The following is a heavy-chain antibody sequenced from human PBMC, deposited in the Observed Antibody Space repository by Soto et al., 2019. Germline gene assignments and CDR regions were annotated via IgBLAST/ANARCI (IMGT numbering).Heavy chain of an antibody. V-gene: IGHV3-23*01. CDR1: GFTFNSYA. CDR3: AKDKVARGYGRIFDY. Sequence: EVQLLESGGALVQPGGSLRLSCAASGFTFNSYAMSWVRQAPGKGLEWVSGISNSAGSTYYADSVKGRFTISRDNSKNTLYLQMNSLRAEDTALYFCAKDKVARGYGRIFDYWGQGTLLTVSS. J-gene: IGHJ4*02. D-gene: IGHD5-12*01. CDR2: ISNSAGST.